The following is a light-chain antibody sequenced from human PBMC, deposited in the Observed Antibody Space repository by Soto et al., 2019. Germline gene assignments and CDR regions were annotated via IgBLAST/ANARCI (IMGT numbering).Light chain of an antibody. CDR1: QSISTW. J-gene: IGKJ1*01. CDR2: DVS. CDR3: QHCNTSWT. Sequence: DVQATQSPSTLSASVVDRGTITCRASQSISTWLAWYQQKPGKAPKLLIYDVSSLESGVPSRFSGSGSGTEFTLTISSLQPDDFATYYCQHCNTSWTFGQGTKVDIK. V-gene: IGKV1-5*01.